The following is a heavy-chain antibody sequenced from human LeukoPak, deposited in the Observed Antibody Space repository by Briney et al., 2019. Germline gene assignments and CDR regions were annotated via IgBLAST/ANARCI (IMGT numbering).Heavy chain of an antibody. Sequence: GGSLRLSCVASGFXFSSYWIHWVRQAPGKGLVWVSRIYSDATYYADSVKGRFTISRDNAKNTLYLQMNSLRAEDTAVYYCARESYDSSGYYYGGGFDYWGQGTLVTVSS. CDR3: ARESYDSSGYYYGGGFDY. CDR2: IYSDAT. CDR1: GFXFSSYW. J-gene: IGHJ4*02. D-gene: IGHD3-22*01. V-gene: IGHV3-74*01.